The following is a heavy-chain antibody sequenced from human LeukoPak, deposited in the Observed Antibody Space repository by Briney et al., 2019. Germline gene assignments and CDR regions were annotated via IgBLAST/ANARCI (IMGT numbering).Heavy chain of an antibody. CDR3: ARGVRWLWQLVTTHFDY. D-gene: IGHD6-13*01. J-gene: IGHJ4*02. CDR1: GGSISSSSYS. CDR2: IYYSGST. Sequence: PSETLSLTCTVSGGSISSSSYSWGWIRQPPGKGLEWIGSIYYSGSTNYNPSLKSRVTISVDTSKNQFSLKLSSVTAADTAVYYCARGVRWLWQLVTTHFDYWGQGTLVTVSS. V-gene: IGHV4-39*07.